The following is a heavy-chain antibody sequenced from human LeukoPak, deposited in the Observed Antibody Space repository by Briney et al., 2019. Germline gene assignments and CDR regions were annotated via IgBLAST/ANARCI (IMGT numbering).Heavy chain of an antibody. J-gene: IGHJ4*02. Sequence: GGSLRLSCAVSGFTFSSFWMSWVRQAPGKGLEWVANIKQDGSEKHYVDAVKGRFTISRDNAKNSLSLQMNSLRAEDTAVYYCASYSGSDSFDDWGQGTLVTVSS. CDR1: GFTFSSFW. D-gene: IGHD1-26*01. CDR3: ASYSGSDSFDD. CDR2: IKQDGSEK. V-gene: IGHV3-7*01.